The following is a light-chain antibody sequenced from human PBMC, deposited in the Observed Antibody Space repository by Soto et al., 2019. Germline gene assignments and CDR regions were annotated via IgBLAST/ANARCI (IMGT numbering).Light chain of an antibody. J-gene: IGKJ4*01. CDR2: GAS. CDR3: QHYNNWPLT. V-gene: IGKV3-15*01. CDR1: QSISSN. Sequence: EIVMTQSPAPLSVSPGERATLSCRASQSISSNLAWYQQKPGQAPRLLIYGASTRAPGIPARFSGSGSGTEFTLTISSLQSEDFAVYYCQHYNNWPLTFGGGTKVEIK.